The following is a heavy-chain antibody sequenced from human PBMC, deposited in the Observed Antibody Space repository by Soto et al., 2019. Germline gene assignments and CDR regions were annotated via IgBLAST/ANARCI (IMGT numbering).Heavy chain of an antibody. Sequence: SETLSLTCTVSGGSISSYYWSWIRQPPGKGLEWIGYIYYSGSTNYNPSLKSRVTISVDTSKNQFSLKLSSVTAADTAVYYCARRIAVAGTFWYFDLWGRGTLVTVSS. CDR2: IYYSGST. D-gene: IGHD6-19*01. CDR1: GGSISSYY. V-gene: IGHV4-59*08. CDR3: ARRIAVAGTFWYFDL. J-gene: IGHJ2*01.